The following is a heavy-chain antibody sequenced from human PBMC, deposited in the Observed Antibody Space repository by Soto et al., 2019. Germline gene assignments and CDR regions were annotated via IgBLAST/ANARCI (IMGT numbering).Heavy chain of an antibody. V-gene: IGHV3-23*01. CDR3: AMAKVVVRYFDY. J-gene: IGHJ4*02. CDR1: GFTFSSYA. D-gene: IGHD3-22*01. CDR2: ISGSGGST. Sequence: EVQLLESGGGLVQPGGSLRLSCAASGFTFSSYAMSWVRQAPGKGLEWVSAISGSGGSTYYADSVKGRFTISRDNSKNTLYLQMNSLRAEDTAVYYCAMAKVVVRYFDYWGQGTLVTVSS.